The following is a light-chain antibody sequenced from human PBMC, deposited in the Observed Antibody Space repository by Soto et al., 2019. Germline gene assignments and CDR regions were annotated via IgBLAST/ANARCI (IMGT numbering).Light chain of an antibody. CDR1: QGISSY. CDR2: AAS. CDR3: QQLNSYPVT. Sequence: DIQLTQSPSFLSASVGDRVTITCRASQGISSYLAWYQQKPGKAPQLLIYAASTLQSGVPSRISGSGSGTEFTLTISSLQPEYFATYYCQQLNSYPVTFGPGTKLDIK. V-gene: IGKV1-9*01. J-gene: IGKJ3*01.